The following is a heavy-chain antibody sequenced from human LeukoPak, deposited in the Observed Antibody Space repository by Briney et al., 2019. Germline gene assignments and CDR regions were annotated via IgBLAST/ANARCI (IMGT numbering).Heavy chain of an antibody. V-gene: IGHV1-69*05. CDR1: GGTFSSYA. Sequence: ASVKVSCKASGGTFSSYAISWVRQAPGQGLEWMGGIIPIFGTANYAQKFQGRVTIATDESTSTAYMELSSLRSEDTAVYYCARVPVYGDYGVEYFQHWGQGTLVTVSS. CDR2: IIPIFGTA. J-gene: IGHJ1*01. D-gene: IGHD4-17*01. CDR3: ARVPVYGDYGVEYFQH.